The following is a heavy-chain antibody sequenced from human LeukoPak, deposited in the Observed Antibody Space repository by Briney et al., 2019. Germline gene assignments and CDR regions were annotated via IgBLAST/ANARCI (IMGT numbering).Heavy chain of an antibody. D-gene: IGHD2-2*01. J-gene: IGHJ5*02. CDR2: MHYSGST. CDR3: AREDCSSSTRWFDP. CDR1: GGAISRDY. Sequence: SETLSLTCTVSGGAISRDYWGWIRQPPGKGLEWIGDMHYSGSTKYNPSLKSRVSVSLDTSKNQFSLKLSSVTAADTAVYYCAREDCSSSTRWFDPWGQGTLVTVSS. V-gene: IGHV4-59*01.